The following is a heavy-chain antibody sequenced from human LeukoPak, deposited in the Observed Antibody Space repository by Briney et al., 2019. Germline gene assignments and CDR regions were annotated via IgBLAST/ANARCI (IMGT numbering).Heavy chain of an antibody. CDR1: GFTFDDYG. CDR2: INHSGST. V-gene: IGHV4-34*01. Sequence: PGGSLRLSCAASGFTFDDYGMSWVRQAPGKGLEWIGEINHSGSTNYNPSLKSRVTISVDTSKNQFSLKLSSVTAADTAVYYCARAVAGTLIYFDYWGQGTLVTVSS. D-gene: IGHD6-19*01. CDR3: ARAVAGTLIYFDY. J-gene: IGHJ4*02.